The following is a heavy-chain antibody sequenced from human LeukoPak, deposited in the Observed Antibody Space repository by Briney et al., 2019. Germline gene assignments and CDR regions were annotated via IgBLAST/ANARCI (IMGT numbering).Heavy chain of an antibody. CDR2: IHPSGSL. V-gene: IGHV4-34*09. J-gene: IGHJ4*02. CDR1: GFTFSSYS. Sequence: LRLSCAASGFTFSSYSFNWVRQVPGKGLEWIGCIHPSGSLHYNPSLMGRSTISVDTSRSLFSLNLASVTAADTAVYYCARGADAYKVAYWSPGTLVTVSS. D-gene: IGHD5-24*01. CDR3: ARGADAYKVAY.